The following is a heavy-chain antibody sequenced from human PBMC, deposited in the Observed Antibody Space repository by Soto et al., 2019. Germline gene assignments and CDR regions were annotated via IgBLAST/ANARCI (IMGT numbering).Heavy chain of an antibody. V-gene: IGHV4-31*03. CDR2: IYYSGST. Sequence: PSETLFLTCTVSGGSISSGGYYWSWIRQHPGKGLEWIGYIYYSGSTYYNPSLRSRVTISVDTSKNQFSLKLSSVTAADTAVYYCARAPVLRFLYGMDVWGQGTTVTVSS. J-gene: IGHJ6*02. CDR3: ARAPVLRFLYGMDV. D-gene: IGHD3-3*01. CDR1: GGSISSGGYY.